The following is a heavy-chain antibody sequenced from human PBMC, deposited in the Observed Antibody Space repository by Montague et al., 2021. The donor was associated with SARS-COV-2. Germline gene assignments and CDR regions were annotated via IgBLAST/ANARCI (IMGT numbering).Heavy chain of an antibody. J-gene: IGHJ4*02. V-gene: IGHV4-59*01. D-gene: IGHD3-22*01. Sequence: SETLSLTCTVSGGSNSRYYWSWIRQPPGKGLEWIGYVYYSGRTNYNPSLKSRVTISVDTSKNQFSLKLSSVTAADTAVYYCARGGGSGYRYYFDYWGQGSLVTVSS. CDR2: VYYSGRT. CDR1: GGSNSRYY. CDR3: ARGGGSGYRYYFDY.